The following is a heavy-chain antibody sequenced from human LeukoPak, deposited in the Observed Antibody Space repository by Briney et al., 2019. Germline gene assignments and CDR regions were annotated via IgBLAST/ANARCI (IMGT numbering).Heavy chain of an antibody. CDR2: IPYDGSNK. Sequence: GGSLRLSCAASGFTFSSYGMHWVRQAPGKGLEWVAVIPYDGSNKYYADSVKGRFTISRDNSKNTLYLQMNSLRAEDTAVYYCAKAHYYGSGSYLGGMDVWGQGTTVTVSS. D-gene: IGHD3-10*01. CDR1: GFTFSSYG. J-gene: IGHJ6*02. V-gene: IGHV3-30*02. CDR3: AKAHYYGSGSYLGGMDV.